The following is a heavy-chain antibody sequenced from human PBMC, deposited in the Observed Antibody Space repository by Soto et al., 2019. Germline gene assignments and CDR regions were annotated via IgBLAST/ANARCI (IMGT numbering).Heavy chain of an antibody. CDR1: DDSISNYY. V-gene: IGHV4-4*07. Sequence: QVQLQESGPGLVKPSETLSLTCTVSDDSISNYYWGWIRQPAGEGLEWSGRRYTSGGTYYHPALHSRVTMSLDTSENQFPLKLTSVTAADTAVYYCARLRNWCFDLWGRGTLVTVSS. CDR3: ARLRNWCFDL. J-gene: IGHJ2*01. CDR2: RYTSGGT.